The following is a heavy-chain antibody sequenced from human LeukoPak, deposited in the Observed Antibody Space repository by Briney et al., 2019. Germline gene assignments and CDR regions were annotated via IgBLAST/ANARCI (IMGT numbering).Heavy chain of an antibody. Sequence: PGGSLRLSCAASGFTFSSYSMNWVRQAPGKGLEWVSSISSSSSYIYYADSVKGRFTISRDNAKNSLYLQMNSLRVEDTAVYYCTRDLMDYDVSTGLHHYYMDVWGQGTTVTVSS. CDR3: TRDLMDYDVSTGLHHYYMDV. J-gene: IGHJ6*02. D-gene: IGHD3-9*01. CDR2: ISSSSSYI. CDR1: GFTFSSYS. V-gene: IGHV3-21*01.